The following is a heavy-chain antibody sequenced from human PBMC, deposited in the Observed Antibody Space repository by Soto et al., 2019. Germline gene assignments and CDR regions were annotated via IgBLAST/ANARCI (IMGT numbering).Heavy chain of an antibody. D-gene: IGHD3-16*01. CDR3: ARDLGRYSPRYCFDF. V-gene: IGHV3-30*04. Sequence: QVQLVESGGGVVQPGRSLRLSCAASGFTFSDYAIYWVRQAPGKGLEWVAFISYDGRDKYYADSVKGRFTISRDNSRNTLYLQMNSLRADDTAVYYCARDLGRYSPRYCFDFWGQGTLVTVSS. CDR1: GFTFSDYA. CDR2: ISYDGRDK. J-gene: IGHJ4*02.